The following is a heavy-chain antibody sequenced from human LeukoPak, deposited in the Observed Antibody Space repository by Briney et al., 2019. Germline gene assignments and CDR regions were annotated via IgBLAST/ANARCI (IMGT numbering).Heavy chain of an antibody. CDR2: INYSGST. CDR3: ASLNYDSSGYYGYYMDV. CDR1: GGSISSSSYY. V-gene: IGHV4-39*07. D-gene: IGHD3-22*01. Sequence: ETLSPTCTVSGGSISSSSYYWGWIRQPPGKGLEWIGEINYSGSTNYNPSLKSRVTISVDTSKNQFSLKLSSVTAADTAVYYCASLNYDSSGYYGYYMDVWGKGTTVTVSS. J-gene: IGHJ6*03.